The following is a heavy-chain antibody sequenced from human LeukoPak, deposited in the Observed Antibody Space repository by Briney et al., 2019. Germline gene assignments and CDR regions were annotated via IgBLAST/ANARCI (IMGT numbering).Heavy chain of an antibody. Sequence: GLSLRLSCADSGITLSNYGMSWVRQAPGKGLEWVAGISDSGGSTNYADSVKGRFTISRDNPKNTLYLQMNSLRAEDTAVYFCAKRGVVIRVILVGFHKAAYYFESWGQGALVTVSS. CDR2: ISDSGGST. CDR3: AKRGVVIRVILVGFHKAAYYFES. CDR1: GITLSNYG. D-gene: IGHD3/OR15-3a*01. V-gene: IGHV3-23*01. J-gene: IGHJ4*02.